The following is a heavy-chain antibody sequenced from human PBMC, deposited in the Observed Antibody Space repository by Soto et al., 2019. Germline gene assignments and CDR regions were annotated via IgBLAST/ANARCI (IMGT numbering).Heavy chain of an antibody. CDR3: ANIKGGYCTNGVCQAFDY. J-gene: IGHJ4*02. V-gene: IGHV3-48*03. D-gene: IGHD2-8*01. CDR1: GFTFSSYE. CDR2: ISSSGSTI. Sequence: PGGSLRLSCAASGFTFSSYEMNWVRQAPGKGLEWVSYISSSGSTIYYADSVKGRFTISRDNAKNSLYLQMNSLRAEDTAVYYCANIKGGYCTNGVCQAFDYWGQGTLVTVSS.